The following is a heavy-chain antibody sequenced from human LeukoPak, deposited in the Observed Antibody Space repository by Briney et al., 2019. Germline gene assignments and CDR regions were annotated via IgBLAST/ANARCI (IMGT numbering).Heavy chain of an antibody. D-gene: IGHD6-13*01. J-gene: IGHJ3*02. Sequence: ASLKVSCKASGYTFTGYYMHWVRQAPGQGLEWMGWINPNSGGTNYAQKFQGRVTMTRDTSISTAYMELSRLRSDDTAVYYCARDFRGSSFAFDIWGQGTMVTVSS. CDR3: ARDFRGSSFAFDI. CDR1: GYTFTGYY. CDR2: INPNSGGT. V-gene: IGHV1-2*02.